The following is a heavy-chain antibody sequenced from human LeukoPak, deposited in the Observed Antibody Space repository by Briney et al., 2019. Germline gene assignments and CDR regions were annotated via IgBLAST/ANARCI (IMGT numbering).Heavy chain of an antibody. D-gene: IGHD3-10*01. CDR2: IYYSGST. J-gene: IGHJ4*02. Sequence: PSETLSLTCTVSGGSISSSSYYWGWIRQPPGKGLEWIGSIYYSGSTYYNPSLKSRVTISVDTSKNQFSLKLSSVTAADTAVYYCARMPHTDLLWFGELPFFDYWGQGTLVTVSS. CDR3: ARMPHTDLLWFGELPFFDY. V-gene: IGHV4-39*07. CDR1: GGSISSSSYY.